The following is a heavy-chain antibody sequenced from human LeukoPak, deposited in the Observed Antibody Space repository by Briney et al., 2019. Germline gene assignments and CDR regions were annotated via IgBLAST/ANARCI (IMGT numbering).Heavy chain of an antibody. CDR1: GYTFTSYG. V-gene: IGHV1-18*01. D-gene: IGHD6-19*01. CDR2: ISAYNGNT. Sequence: ASVKVSCKASGYTFTSYGISWVRQAPGQGLEWMGWISAYNGNTNYAQKLQGRVTMTTDTSTSTAYMELRSLRSDDTAVYYCARDRTYSYSSGCSQTNWFDPWGQGTLVTVPS. J-gene: IGHJ5*02. CDR3: ARDRTYSYSSGCSQTNWFDP.